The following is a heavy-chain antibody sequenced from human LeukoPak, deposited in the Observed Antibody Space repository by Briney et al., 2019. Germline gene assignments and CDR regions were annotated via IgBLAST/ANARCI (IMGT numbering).Heavy chain of an antibody. CDR3: ARAPTQYYYDSSGPLDY. J-gene: IGHJ4*02. V-gene: IGHV3-7*01. D-gene: IGHD3-22*01. CDR1: GFTFSSYW. CDR2: IKQDGSEK. Sequence: GGSQRLSCAASGFTFSSYWMSWVRQAPGKGLEWVANIKQDGSEKYYVDSVKGRFTISRDNAKNSLYLQMNSLRAEDTAVYYCARAPTQYYYDSSGPLDYWGQGTLVTVSS.